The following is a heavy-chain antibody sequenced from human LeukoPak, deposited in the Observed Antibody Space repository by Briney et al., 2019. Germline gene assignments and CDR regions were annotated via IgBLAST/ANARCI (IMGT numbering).Heavy chain of an antibody. D-gene: IGHD6-19*01. CDR2: VYYTGST. V-gene: IGHV4-39*01. CDR1: GGSFSSSSYY. Sequence: SEPLSLTCTVSGGSFSSSSYYWGWIPQPPGKGLEWIGSVYYTGSTYYNPSLKSRVTISVDTSKNQFSLKLSSVTAADTAVYYCARNKYTSGWSTFDYWGQGTLVTVSS. J-gene: IGHJ4*02. CDR3: ARNKYTSGWSTFDY.